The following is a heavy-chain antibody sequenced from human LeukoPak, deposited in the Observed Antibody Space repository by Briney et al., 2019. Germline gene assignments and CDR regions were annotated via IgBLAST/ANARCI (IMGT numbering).Heavy chain of an antibody. D-gene: IGHD6-13*01. J-gene: IGHJ4*02. V-gene: IGHV4-59*11. CDR1: GGSISSHY. Sequence: PSETLSLTCTVSGGSISSHYWSWIRQPPGKGLEWSGYIYYSGRTNYYPSLKSRVTISVDTSKNQFSLKLSSVTAADTAVYYVARVRSGSSWYTDLYYFDYWGQGTLVTVSS. CDR2: IYYSGRT. CDR3: ARVRSGSSWYTDLYYFDY.